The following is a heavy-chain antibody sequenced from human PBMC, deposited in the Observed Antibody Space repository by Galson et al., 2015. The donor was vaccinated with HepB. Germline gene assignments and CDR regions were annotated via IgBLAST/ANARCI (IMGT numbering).Heavy chain of an antibody. V-gene: IGHV5-51*03. CDR2: IYPDDSDT. D-gene: IGHD6-19*01. CDR3: ARRATAVAGHDAFDI. J-gene: IGHJ3*02. Sequence: QSGAEVKKPGESLKVSCEGSGYSFTCYWIGWVRQMPGKGLEWMGIIYPDDSDTRYSPSFQGQVTISADKSIGTAYLQWSSLKASDTAMYYCARRATAVAGHDAFDIWGQRTMVTVSS. CDR1: GYSFTCYW.